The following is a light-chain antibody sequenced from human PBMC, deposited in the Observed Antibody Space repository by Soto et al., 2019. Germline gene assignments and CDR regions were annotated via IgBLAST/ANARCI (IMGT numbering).Light chain of an antibody. V-gene: IGKV3-20*01. CDR1: QSVSSSS. CDR2: GAS. CDR3: QDYGSSRT. J-gene: IGKJ1*01. Sequence: VLTQSPGTLSLSPGESATLSCRASQSVSSSSLAWYQQRPGQAPRLLIYGASSRATGIPDRFSGSGSGTDFTLAISRLEPEDSAVYYCQDYGSSRTFGQGTKVDIK.